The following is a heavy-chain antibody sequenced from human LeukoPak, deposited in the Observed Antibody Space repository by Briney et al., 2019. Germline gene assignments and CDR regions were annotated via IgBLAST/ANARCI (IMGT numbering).Heavy chain of an antibody. CDR1: GGSISGYY. D-gene: IGHD3-3*02. J-gene: IGHJ3*02. CDR3: ARDISGGSHVFDI. V-gene: IGHV4-59*08. Sequence: SETLSLTCTVSGGSISGYYWNWIRQAPGKGLEWIGSIYYSGSTNYNPSLVSRVTFSVDTSKNQFSLQLNSVTAADTAVYYCARDISGGSHVFDIWGQGTMVTVSS. CDR2: IYYSGST.